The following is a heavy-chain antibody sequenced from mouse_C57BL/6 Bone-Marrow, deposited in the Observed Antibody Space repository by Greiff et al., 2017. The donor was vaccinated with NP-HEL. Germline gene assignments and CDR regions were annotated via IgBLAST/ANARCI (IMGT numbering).Heavy chain of an antibody. CDR1: GFSLTSYA. CDR2: IWTGGGT. Sequence: VKLVESGPGLVAPSQSLSITCTVSGFSLTSYAISWVRQPPGKGLEWLGVIWTGGGTNYNSALKSRLSISKDNSKSQVFLKMNSLQTDDTARYYCARNYYGSSYVYFEVWGTGTTVTVSS. J-gene: IGHJ1*03. D-gene: IGHD1-1*01. V-gene: IGHV2-9-1*01. CDR3: ARNYYGSSYVYFEV.